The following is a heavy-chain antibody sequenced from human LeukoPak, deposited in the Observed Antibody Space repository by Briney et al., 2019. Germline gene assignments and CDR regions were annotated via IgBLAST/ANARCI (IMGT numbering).Heavy chain of an antibody. CDR2: INLDGSTT. Sequence: PGGSLRLSCVASGFTFSNYWMHWVRQVPGKGLVWVSRINLDGSTTTYADSVKGRFTISRDNAKNSLYLQMDSLRAEDTAVYYCASRVGALDYWGQGTLVTVSS. D-gene: IGHD1-26*01. V-gene: IGHV3-74*01. CDR1: GFTFSNYW. CDR3: ASRVGALDY. J-gene: IGHJ4*02.